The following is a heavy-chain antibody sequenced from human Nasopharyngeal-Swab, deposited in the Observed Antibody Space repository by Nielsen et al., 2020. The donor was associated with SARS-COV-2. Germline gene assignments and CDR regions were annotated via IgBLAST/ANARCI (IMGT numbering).Heavy chain of an antibody. CDR2: ISWNSGSI. J-gene: IGHJ5*02. CDR1: GFTFDDYA. CDR3: AKGGGSGSYYRGNWFDP. V-gene: IGHV3-9*01. D-gene: IGHD3-10*01. Sequence: SLKISCAASGFTFDDYAMHWVRQAPGKGLEWVSGISWNSGSIGYADSVKGRFTISRDNAKNSLYLQMNSLRAEDTALYYCAKGGGSGSYYRGNWFDPWGQGTLVTVSS.